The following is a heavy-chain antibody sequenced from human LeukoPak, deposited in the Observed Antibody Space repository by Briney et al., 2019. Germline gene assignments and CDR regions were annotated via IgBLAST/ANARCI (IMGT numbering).Heavy chain of an antibody. J-gene: IGHJ5*02. V-gene: IGHV5-51*01. CDR2: IYPGDSTI. Sequence: GESLKISCQGFGYSFTSYWIGWVRQMPGKGMEWVGVIYPGDSTIRYNPSFQGQVTISVDKALSTAYLQWVSLKASDTAMYYCACRDLTSTWSFPWGQGTLVTVSS. CDR3: ACRDLTSTWSFP. D-gene: IGHD6-13*01. CDR1: GYSFTSYW.